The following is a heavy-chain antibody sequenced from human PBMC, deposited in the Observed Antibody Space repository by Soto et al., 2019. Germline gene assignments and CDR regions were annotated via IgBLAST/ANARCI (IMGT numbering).Heavy chain of an antibody. CDR2: ISSNGGST. CDR1: GFTFSSYA. CDR3: VKERGSGWSDAFDI. V-gene: IGHV3-64D*06. J-gene: IGHJ3*02. D-gene: IGHD6-19*01. Sequence: GGSLRLSCSASGFTFSSYAMHWVRQAPGKGLEYVSAISSNGGSTYYADSVKGRFTISRDNSKNTLYLQMSSLRAEDTAVYYCVKERGSGWSDAFDIWGQGTMVTVSS.